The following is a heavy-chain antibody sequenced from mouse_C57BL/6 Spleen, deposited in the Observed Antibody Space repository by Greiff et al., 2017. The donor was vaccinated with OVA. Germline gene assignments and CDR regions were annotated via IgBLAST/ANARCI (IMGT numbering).Heavy chain of an antibody. CDR3: ASYYGYAMDY. CDR2: ISYDGSN. Sequence: DVQLQESGPGLVKPSQSLSLTCSVTGYSITSGYYWNWIRQFPGNKLEWMGYISYDGSNNYNPSLKNRISITRDTSKNQFFLKLNSVTTEDTATYYCASYYGYAMDYWGQGTSVTVSS. D-gene: IGHD1-1*01. V-gene: IGHV3-6*01. J-gene: IGHJ4*01. CDR1: GYSITSGYY.